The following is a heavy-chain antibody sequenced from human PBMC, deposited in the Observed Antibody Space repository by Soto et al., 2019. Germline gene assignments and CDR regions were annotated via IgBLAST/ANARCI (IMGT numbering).Heavy chain of an antibody. CDR3: AREEVGSYYDSYWYFDL. CDR1: GGSISSYY. CDR2: IYTSGST. V-gene: IGHV4-4*07. J-gene: IGHJ2*01. D-gene: IGHD3-22*01. Sequence: QVQLQESGPGLVKPSETLSLTCTVSGGSISSYYWSWIRQPAEKGLEWIGRIYTSGSTNYNPSLKSRVTMSVDTSKNQFSLKLSSVTAADVAVYYCAREEVGSYYDSYWYFDLWGLGTLVTVSS.